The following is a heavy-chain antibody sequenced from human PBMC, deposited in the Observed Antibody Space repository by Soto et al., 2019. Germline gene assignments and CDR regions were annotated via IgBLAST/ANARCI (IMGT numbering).Heavy chain of an antibody. CDR1: GFTFSSYA. D-gene: IGHD3-10*01. CDR3: AKDEDMVRSKFQPGDY. Sequence: GGSLRLSCAASGFTFSSYAMSWVRQAPGKGLEWVSAISGSGDSTYYADSVKGRFTISRDNSKNTLYLQMNSLRAEDTAVYYCAKDEDMVRSKFQPGDYWGQGTLVTVSS. V-gene: IGHV3-23*01. CDR2: ISGSGDST. J-gene: IGHJ4*02.